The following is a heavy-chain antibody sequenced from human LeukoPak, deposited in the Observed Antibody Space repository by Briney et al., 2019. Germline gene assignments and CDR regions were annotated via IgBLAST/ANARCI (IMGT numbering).Heavy chain of an antibody. CDR3: ARDRGSGDWFDP. CDR1: GGSFSGYY. J-gene: IGHJ5*02. CDR2: IYYSGST. Sequence: PSETLSLTCAVYGGSFSGYYWSWIRQPPGKGLEWIGYIYYSGSTNYNPSLKSRVTISVDTSKNQFSLKLSSVTAADTAVYYCARDRGSGDWFDPWGQGTLVTVSS. V-gene: IGHV4-59*01. D-gene: IGHD1-26*01.